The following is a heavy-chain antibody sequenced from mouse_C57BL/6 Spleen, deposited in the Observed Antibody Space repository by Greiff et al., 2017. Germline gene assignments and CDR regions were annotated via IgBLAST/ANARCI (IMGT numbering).Heavy chain of an antibody. CDR3: TTNPGSAY. CDR2: IDPENGDT. Sequence: VQLQQSGAELVRPGASVKLSCTASGFNIKDDYMHWVKQRPEQGLEWIGWIDPENGDTEYASKFQGKATITADTSSNTAYLQLSSLTSEDTAVYYCTTNPGSAYWGQGTLVTVSA. J-gene: IGHJ3*01. V-gene: IGHV14-4*01. CDR1: GFNIKDDY.